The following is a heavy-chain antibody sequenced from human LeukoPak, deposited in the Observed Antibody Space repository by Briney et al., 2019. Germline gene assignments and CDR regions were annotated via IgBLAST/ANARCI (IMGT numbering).Heavy chain of an antibody. V-gene: IGHV3-43*02. Sequence: GGSLRPSRAASGFTFDDYAMHWVRQAPGKGLEWVSLISGDGGATYSADSVKGRFTISRDNSKNSLYLQMNSLRTEDTALYYCARSLPDYFDYWGQGTLGTVSS. CDR3: ARSLPDYFDY. CDR2: ISGDGGAT. J-gene: IGHJ4*02. CDR1: GFTFDDYA.